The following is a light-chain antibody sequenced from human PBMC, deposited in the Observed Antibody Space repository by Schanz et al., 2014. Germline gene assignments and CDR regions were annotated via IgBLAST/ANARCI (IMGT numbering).Light chain of an antibody. Sequence: EIVLTQSPATLSLSPGERATLSCRASQSVSNYLAWYQQKPGQASRLLIYGASSRATGIPARFSGSGSGTDFTLTISRLETEDFAVYYCHQYGNSPKTFGQGTKLEIK. CDR3: HQYGNSPKT. J-gene: IGKJ2*01. V-gene: IGKV3-20*01. CDR2: GAS. CDR1: QSVSNY.